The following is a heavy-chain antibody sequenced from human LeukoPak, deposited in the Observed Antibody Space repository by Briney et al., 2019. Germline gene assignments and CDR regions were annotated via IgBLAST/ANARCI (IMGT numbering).Heavy chain of an antibody. CDR1: GFSFSNYG. V-gene: IGHV3-30*18. Sequence: GRSLRLSCAASGFSFSNYGMHWVRQALGKGLEWVAVISYDGSNKYYADSVKGRFTISRDNSKNTLYLQMNSLRAEDTAVYYCAKCPVTFGGVIIVTTGYFDYWGQGTLVTVSS. D-gene: IGHD3-16*02. CDR2: ISYDGSNK. J-gene: IGHJ4*02. CDR3: AKCPVTFGGVIIVTTGYFDY.